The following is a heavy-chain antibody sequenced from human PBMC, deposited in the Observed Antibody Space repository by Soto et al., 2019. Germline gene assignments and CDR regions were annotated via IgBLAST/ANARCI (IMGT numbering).Heavy chain of an antibody. CDR2: ISSSSSYI. J-gene: IGHJ6*03. V-gene: IGHV3-21*01. CDR1: GFTFSSYS. CDR3: ARDSVLWFGESYTYYYYYMDV. D-gene: IGHD3-10*01. Sequence: SLRLSCAAAGFTFSSYSMNWFRQAPGKGLEWVSSISSSSSYIYYADSVKGRFTISRDNAKNSLYLQMNSLRAEDTAVYYCARDSVLWFGESYTYYYYYMDVWGKGTTVTVSS.